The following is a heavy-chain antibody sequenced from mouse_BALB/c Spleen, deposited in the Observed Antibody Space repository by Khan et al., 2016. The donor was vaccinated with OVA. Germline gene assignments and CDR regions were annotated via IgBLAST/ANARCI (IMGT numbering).Heavy chain of an antibody. J-gene: IGHJ4*01. CDR1: GYTFADFY. CDR3: AMWGGNYRWYYALDY. CDR2: IYPGTGNT. Sequence: QVRLQQSGAELARPGASVKLSCKASGYTFADFYINWVKQRTGQGLEWIGEIYPGTGNTYYNEKFKGKAALTTDTSSSTAYMHLSSLTAEDSAACFCAMWGGNYRWYYALDYWGQGTSVTVSS. V-gene: IGHV1-77*01. D-gene: IGHD2-1*01.